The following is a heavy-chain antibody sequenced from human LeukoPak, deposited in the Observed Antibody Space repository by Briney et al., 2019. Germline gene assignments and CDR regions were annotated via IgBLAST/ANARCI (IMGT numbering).Heavy chain of an antibody. D-gene: IGHD3/OR15-3a*01. Sequence: PSETLSLTCTVSGGFISGYYWSWIRQPPGKGLEWIGYIYYTGDTNYNPPLKSRVTISADPSKNQFSLKLSAVTAADTAVYYCARGRVDVDYWGQGTLVTVSS. CDR2: IYYTGDT. J-gene: IGHJ4*02. CDR3: ARGRVDVDY. CDR1: GGFISGYY. V-gene: IGHV4-59*01.